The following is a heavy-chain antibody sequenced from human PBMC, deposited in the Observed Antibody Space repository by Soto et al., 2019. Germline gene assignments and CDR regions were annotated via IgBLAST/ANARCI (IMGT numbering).Heavy chain of an antibody. J-gene: IGHJ4*02. CDR1: GFTFSSYS. CDR3: ARDQPGYY. Sequence: PGESQILSCAASGFTFSSYSMNWVRQAPGKGLEWVSSISSSSSYIYYADSVKGRFTISRDNAKNSLYLQMNSLRAEDTAVYYCARDQPGYYWGQGTLVTVSS. CDR2: ISSSSSYI. V-gene: IGHV3-21*01.